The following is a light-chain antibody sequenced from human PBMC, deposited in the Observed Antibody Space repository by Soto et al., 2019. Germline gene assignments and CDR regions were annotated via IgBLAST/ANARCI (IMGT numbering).Light chain of an antibody. CDR2: EDN. CDR3: QSYDSSNQV. Sequence: NFMLTQPHSVSESPGKTVTISCTRSSGSIASNYVQWYQQRPGSAPTTVIYEDNQRPSGVPDRFSGSIDSSSNSASLTISALKTEDAADYYCQSYDSSNQVFGGGTTLTVL. V-gene: IGLV6-57*04. J-gene: IGLJ2*01. CDR1: SGSIASNY.